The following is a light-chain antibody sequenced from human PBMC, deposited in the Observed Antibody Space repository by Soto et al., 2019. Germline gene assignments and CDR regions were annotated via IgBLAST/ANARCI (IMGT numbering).Light chain of an antibody. CDR1: QGVSSN. CDR2: GAS. Sequence: EIAMTQSPATLSVSPGERATLSCRASQGVSSNLAWYQQKPGQAPRLLIYGASTRATGIPARFSGSGSGTEFTLTISSLQSEDFAVYYCQQYNNWPPWTFGQGTKVDIK. CDR3: QQYNNWPPWT. V-gene: IGKV3-15*01. J-gene: IGKJ1*01.